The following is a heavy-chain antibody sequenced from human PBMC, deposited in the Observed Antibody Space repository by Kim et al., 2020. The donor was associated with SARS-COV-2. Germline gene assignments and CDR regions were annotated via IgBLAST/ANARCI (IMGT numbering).Heavy chain of an antibody. CDR3: ARLRRITIFGVVIITWFDP. CDR1: GGSISSYY. J-gene: IGHJ5*02. CDR2: IYYSGST. Sequence: SETLSLTCTVSGGSISSYYWSWIRQPPGKGLEWIGYIYYSGSTNYNPSLKSRVTLSVDTSKNQFSLKLSSVTAADTAVYYCARLRRITIFGVVIITWFDPWGQGTLVTVSS. D-gene: IGHD3-3*01. V-gene: IGHV4-59*08.